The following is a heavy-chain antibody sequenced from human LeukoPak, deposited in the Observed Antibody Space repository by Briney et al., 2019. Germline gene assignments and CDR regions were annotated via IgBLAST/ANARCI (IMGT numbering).Heavy chain of an antibody. D-gene: IGHD2-15*01. CDR1: GFTFSSYG. CDR3: ARRPDSGASWYSI. J-gene: IGHJ4*02. V-gene: IGHV3-30*02. CDR2: IRYDGIHE. Sequence: GGSLRLSCESSGFTFSSYGFHWVRQAPGKGLEWVAFIRYDGIHEFYADSVKGRFIISRDNSKNTLFLQMNSLRAEDAAVYYCARRPDSGASWYSIWGQGTLVTVSS.